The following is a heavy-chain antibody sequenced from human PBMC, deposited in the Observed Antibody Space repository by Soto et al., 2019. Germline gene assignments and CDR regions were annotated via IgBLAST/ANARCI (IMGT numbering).Heavy chain of an antibody. J-gene: IGHJ3*02. D-gene: IGHD2-21*02. V-gene: IGHV1-2*02. CDR2: INPNSGGT. CDR1: GYTFTGYY. Sequence: ASVKVSCKASGYTFTGYYMHWVRQAPGQGLEWMGWINPNSGGTNYAQKFQGRVTMTRDTSISTAYMELSRLRSDDTAVYYCARSSTGGNFGVAAFDIWGQGTMVTVSS. CDR3: ARSSTGGNFGVAAFDI.